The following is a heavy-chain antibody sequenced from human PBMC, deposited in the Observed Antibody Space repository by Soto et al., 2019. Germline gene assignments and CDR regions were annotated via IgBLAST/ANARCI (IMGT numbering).Heavy chain of an antibody. V-gene: IGHV1-69*01. Sequence: QVQLVQSGAEVKKPGSSVKVSCKAPGGTFSSYAISWVRQAPGQGLEWMGGIIPIFGTAKYAQKFPGRVRSTAGEPTSTGYMELSSLRSEDTAVYYCARSQGGSSSLDIYYYYYYGMDVWGQGTTVTVSS. CDR1: GGTFSSYA. CDR2: IIPIFGTA. D-gene: IGHD2-15*01. J-gene: IGHJ6*02. CDR3: ARSQGGSSSLDIYYYYYYGMDV.